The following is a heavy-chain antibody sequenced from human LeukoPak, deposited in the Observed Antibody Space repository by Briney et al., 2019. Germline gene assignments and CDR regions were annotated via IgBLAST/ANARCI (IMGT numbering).Heavy chain of an antibody. Sequence: GGSLRLSCAASGFTFSSYSMNWVRQAPGKGLEWVSSISSSSSYIYYADSVKGRFTISRDNAKNSLYLQMNSLRAEGTAVYYCARDADRYNWNDGIDYWGQGTLVTVSS. J-gene: IGHJ4*02. CDR1: GFTFSSYS. V-gene: IGHV3-21*01. CDR3: ARDADRYNWNDGIDY. D-gene: IGHD1-1*01. CDR2: ISSSSSYI.